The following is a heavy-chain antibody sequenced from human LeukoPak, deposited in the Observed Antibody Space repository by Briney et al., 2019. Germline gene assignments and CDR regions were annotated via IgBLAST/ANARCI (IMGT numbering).Heavy chain of an antibody. CDR1: GFTFSSYA. V-gene: IGHV3-74*01. Sequence: GGSLRLSCAASGFTFSSYAMSWVRQAPGKGLVWVSRINTDGSSTSYADSVKGRFTISRDNAKNTLYLQMNSLGAEDTAVYYCAREPDVLRFLEWLSGPLDYWGQGTLVTVSS. CDR2: INTDGSST. CDR3: AREPDVLRFLEWLSGPLDY. D-gene: IGHD3-3*01. J-gene: IGHJ4*02.